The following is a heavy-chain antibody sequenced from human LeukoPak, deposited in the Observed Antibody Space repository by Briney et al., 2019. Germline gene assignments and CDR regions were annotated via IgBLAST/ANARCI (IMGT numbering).Heavy chain of an antibody. J-gene: IGHJ6*03. CDR2: INWNGDGT. D-gene: IGHD1-26*01. CDR1: GFTLDDYG. Sequence: PGGSLRLSCAASGFTLDDYGMSWVRQVSGKGLEWISGINWNGDGTGYADSVKGRFTISRDNAKNSLYLQMDSLRAEDTALYYCARLGGPDYYFYYYMDVWGKGTTVTVSS. V-gene: IGHV3-20*04. CDR3: ARLGGPDYYFYYYMDV.